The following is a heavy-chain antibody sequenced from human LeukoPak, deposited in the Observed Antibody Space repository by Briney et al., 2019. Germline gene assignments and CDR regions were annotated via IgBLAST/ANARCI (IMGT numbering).Heavy chain of an antibody. CDR2: ISSSGSYI. Sequence: GGSLRLSCAASGFTFRSYSMNWVRQAPGKGPEWVSSISSSGSYIYYADSVKGRFTISRDNAKNSLYLQVNSLRAEDTAVYYCARVFYDSSARGNHFDYWGQGTLVTVSS. D-gene: IGHD3-22*01. CDR1: GFTFRSYS. V-gene: IGHV3-21*01. CDR3: ARVFYDSSARGNHFDY. J-gene: IGHJ4*02.